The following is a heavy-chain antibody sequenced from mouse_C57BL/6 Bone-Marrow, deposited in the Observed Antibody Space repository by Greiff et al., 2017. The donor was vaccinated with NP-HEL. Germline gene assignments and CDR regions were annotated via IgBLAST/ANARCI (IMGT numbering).Heavy chain of an antibody. CDR2: IYPRSGNT. Sequence: LQESGAELARPGASVKLSCKASGYTFTSYGISWVKQRTGQGLEWIGEIYPRSGNTYYNEKFKGKATLTADKSSSTAYMELRSLTSEDSAVYFCAPLYYGNYVAYWGQGTLVTVSA. J-gene: IGHJ3*01. CDR1: GYTFTSYG. V-gene: IGHV1-81*01. CDR3: APLYYGNYVAY. D-gene: IGHD2-1*01.